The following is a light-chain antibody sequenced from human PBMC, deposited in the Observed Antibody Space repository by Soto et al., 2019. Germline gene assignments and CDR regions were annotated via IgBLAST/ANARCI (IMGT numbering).Light chain of an antibody. CDR2: GAS. Sequence: EIVLTQSPGTLSLSPGERVTLSCRASQSVSSSYLAWYQQKPGQAPRLLFYGASSRATGIPDRFSGSGSGTDFILTISRLEPDDFAVYYCQQYGRSPWTFGQGTKVEI. CDR3: QQYGRSPWT. J-gene: IGKJ1*01. V-gene: IGKV3-20*01. CDR1: QSVSSSY.